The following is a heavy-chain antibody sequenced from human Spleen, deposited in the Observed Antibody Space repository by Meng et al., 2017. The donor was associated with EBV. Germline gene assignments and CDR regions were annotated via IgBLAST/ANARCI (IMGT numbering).Heavy chain of an antibody. J-gene: IGHJ5*02. CDR1: GGSFTGHY. V-gene: IGHV4-34*01. D-gene: IGHD3-22*01. CDR2: VDQSGVS. CDR3: ASRGDGIFSNYDWFDL. Sequence: VLPSPWGEGLVKPSETRSLTCAVDGGSFTGHYWSWIRQPPGKGLEWIGEVDQSGVSNYNPSLKSRVTMSLDTSKNQFSLKLSSVTAADTAVYYCASRGDGIFSNYDWFDLWGQGTLVTVSS.